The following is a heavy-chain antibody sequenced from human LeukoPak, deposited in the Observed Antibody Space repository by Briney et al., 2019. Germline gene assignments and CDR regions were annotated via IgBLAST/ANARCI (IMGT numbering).Heavy chain of an antibody. CDR3: ARRYCTNGVCYHSVDY. Sequence: ASVKVSCKASGYTFTSYYMHWVRQAPGQGLEWMGIINPSGGSTSYAQKFQGSVTMTRDTSISTAYMELSSLRSEDTAVYYCARRYCTNGVCYHSVDYWGQGTLVTVSS. CDR1: GYTFTSYY. J-gene: IGHJ4*02. CDR2: INPSGGST. D-gene: IGHD2-8*01. V-gene: IGHV1-46*01.